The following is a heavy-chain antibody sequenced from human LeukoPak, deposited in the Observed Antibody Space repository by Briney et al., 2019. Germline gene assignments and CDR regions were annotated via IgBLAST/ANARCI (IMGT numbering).Heavy chain of an antibody. V-gene: IGHV4-34*01. CDR2: INHSGST. J-gene: IGHJ4*02. CDR1: GGSFSGYY. D-gene: IGHD3-10*01. Sequence: SETLSLTCAVYGGSFSGYYWSWIRQPPGKGLEWIGEINHSGSTNYNPSLKSRVTISVDTSKNQFSLKLSSVTATDTAVYYCARVGWNYYGSGSYYNQFPHFDYWDQGTLVTVSS. CDR3: ARVGWNYYGSGSYYNQFPHFDY.